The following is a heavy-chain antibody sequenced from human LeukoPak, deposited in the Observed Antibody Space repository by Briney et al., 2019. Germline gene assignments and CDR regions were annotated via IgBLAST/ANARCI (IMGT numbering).Heavy chain of an antibody. D-gene: IGHD3-22*01. V-gene: IGHV3-23*01. CDR3: AKDQITMIKGFFDY. J-gene: IGHJ4*03. Sequence: GGSLRLSCAASGFTFISYAMSWVRQAPGKGLEWVSAISGGGDTTYYADSVKGRFTISRDNSKNTLYLQMNSLRAEDTAVYYCAKDQITMIKGFFDYWGQGPLVTVSS. CDR2: ISGGGDTT. CDR1: GFTFISYA.